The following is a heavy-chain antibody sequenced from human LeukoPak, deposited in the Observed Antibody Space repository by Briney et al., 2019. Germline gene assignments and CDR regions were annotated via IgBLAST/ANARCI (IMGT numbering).Heavy chain of an antibody. J-gene: IGHJ4*02. CDR1: GFTFSSYG. D-gene: IGHD3-3*01. V-gene: IGHV3-23*01. CDR3: AKGGLLEWLPYFDY. Sequence: GGSLRLSCAASGFTFSSYGMHWVRQAPGKGLEWVSAISGSGGSTYYADSVKGRFTISRDNSKNTLYLQMNSLRAEDTAVYYCAKGGLLEWLPYFDYWGQGTLVTVSS. CDR2: ISGSGGST.